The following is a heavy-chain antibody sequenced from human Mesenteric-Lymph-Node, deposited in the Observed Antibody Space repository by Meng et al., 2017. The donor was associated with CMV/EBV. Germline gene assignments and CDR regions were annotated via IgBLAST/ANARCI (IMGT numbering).Heavy chain of an antibody. CDR1: GFIFNNYW. D-gene: IGHD4-23*01. J-gene: IGHJ4*02. V-gene: IGHV3-7*01. CDR2: IKQDGSEK. Sequence: GESLKISCAASGFIFNNYWMHWVRQAPGKGLEWVANIKQDGSEKYYVDSVKGRFTISRDNAKKSLYLQMNSLRTEDTAVYYCAKGVTSPLGYWGQGTLVTVSS. CDR3: AKGVTSPLGY.